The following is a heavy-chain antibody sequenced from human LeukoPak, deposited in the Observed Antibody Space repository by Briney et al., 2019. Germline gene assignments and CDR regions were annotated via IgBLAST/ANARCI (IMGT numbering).Heavy chain of an antibody. D-gene: IGHD3-3*01. CDR2: IYSGGST. Sequence: GGSLRLSCAASGFTVSSNYMSWVRQAPGKGLEWVSVIYSGGSTYYADSVKGRFTISRDNSKNTIYLQMNSLRADDTAVYYCAKQGRNDFVDSWGQGTLVTVSS. CDR3: AKQGRNDFVDS. CDR1: GFTVSSNY. V-gene: IGHV3-53*01. J-gene: IGHJ4*02.